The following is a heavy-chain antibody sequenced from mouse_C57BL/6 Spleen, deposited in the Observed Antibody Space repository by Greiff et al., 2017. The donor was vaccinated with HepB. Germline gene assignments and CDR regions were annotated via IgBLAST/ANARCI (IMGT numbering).Heavy chain of an antibody. CDR1: GFTFSSYA. J-gene: IGHJ4*01. D-gene: IGHD2-4*01. Sequence: DVKLVESGGGLVKPGGSLKLSCAASGFTFSSYAMSWVRQTPEKRLEWVATISDGGSYTYYPDNVKGRFTISRDNARNNLYLQMSHLKSEDTSMYYCARDDYERVDYAMDYWVQGASVTVSS. CDR2: ISDGGSYT. CDR3: ARDDYERVDYAMDY. V-gene: IGHV5-4*01.